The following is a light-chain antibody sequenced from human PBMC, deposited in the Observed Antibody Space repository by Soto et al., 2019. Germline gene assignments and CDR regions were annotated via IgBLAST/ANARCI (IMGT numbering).Light chain of an antibody. CDR1: RSNIGAYYD. J-gene: IGLJ1*01. CDR3: QSYDTSLRDYV. CDR2: SNT. V-gene: IGLV1-40*01. Sequence: QSVLTQPPSVSGAPGQRATISCTGSRSNIGAYYDVHWYQQVPGTAPKLLIFSNTNRPSGVPDRFSGSKSGTSASLAITGLQAEDEADYYCQSYDTSLRDYVFGTGTKVTVL.